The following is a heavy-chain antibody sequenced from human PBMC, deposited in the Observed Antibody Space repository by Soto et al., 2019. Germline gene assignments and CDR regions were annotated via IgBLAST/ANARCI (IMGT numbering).Heavy chain of an antibody. D-gene: IGHD3-16*01. V-gene: IGHV3-23*01. CDR1: GLTIRDLA. Sequence: PGRSLRHCSAASGLTIRDLAVRWISKAPGKGLEWVSTFTAAGRNTFYADSVKGRFTISRDNSKSTLYLHVNSLRVDDTAVYYCAKMGGGNRPKLSHVWGNGTLVTVSS. CDR3: AKMGGGNRPKLSHV. J-gene: IGHJ1*01. CDR2: FTAAGRNT.